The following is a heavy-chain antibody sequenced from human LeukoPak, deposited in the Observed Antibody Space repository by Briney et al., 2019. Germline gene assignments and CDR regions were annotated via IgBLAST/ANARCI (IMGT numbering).Heavy chain of an antibody. CDR3: VRGSPGYSSSWHAY. Sequence: GGSLRLSCAASGFMLSSTWMHWVRHAPGKGLVWVSRINSDATSTSYADSVRGRFTISRDDAKNTMYLQMNSLRAEDTAMYYCVRGSPGYSSSWHAYWGQGTLVTVSS. CDR2: INSDATST. J-gene: IGHJ4*02. D-gene: IGHD6-13*01. CDR1: GFMLSSTW. V-gene: IGHV3-74*01.